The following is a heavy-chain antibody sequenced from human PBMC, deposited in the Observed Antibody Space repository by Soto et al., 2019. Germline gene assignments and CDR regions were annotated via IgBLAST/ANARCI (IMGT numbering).Heavy chain of an antibody. D-gene: IGHD2-2*01. CDR2: INHSGST. CDR3: ARGSRYCSSTSCDFDY. V-gene: IGHV4-34*01. J-gene: IGHJ4*02. CDR1: GGSFSGYY. Sequence: SETLSLTCAVYGGSFSGYYWSWIRQPPGKGLEWIGEINHSGSTNYNPSLKSRVTISVDTSKNQFSLKLSSVTAADTAVYYCARGSRYCSSTSCDFDYWGQGTLVTVSS.